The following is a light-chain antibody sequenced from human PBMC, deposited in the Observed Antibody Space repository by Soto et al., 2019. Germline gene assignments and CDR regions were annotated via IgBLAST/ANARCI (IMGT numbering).Light chain of an antibody. CDR2: DAS. CDR1: QTISGW. Sequence: DIQMTQSPSTLSASVGDTVTITCRASQTISGWLAWYQQRPGKAPNILIFDASTLESGVPSRFSGSGSGTEFTLTISSMKPDDFATYYCQQYNSYSTFGQGTKVDIK. J-gene: IGKJ1*01. CDR3: QQYNSYST. V-gene: IGKV1-5*01.